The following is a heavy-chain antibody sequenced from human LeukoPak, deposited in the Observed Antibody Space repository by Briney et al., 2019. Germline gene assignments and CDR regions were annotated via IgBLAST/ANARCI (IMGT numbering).Heavy chain of an antibody. CDR2: ISRGDDT. CDR1: GFSVSTNY. J-gene: IGHJ4*02. D-gene: IGHD6-13*01. CDR3: ARDEWGAAVHI. V-gene: IGHV3-53*01. Sequence: PGGSLRLSCAGSGFSVSTNYMNWVRQAPGKGLEWVSHISRGDDTYYADSVKGRFTISRDIFKNMLYLQMNSLRTEDTAVYYCARDEWGAAVHIWGQGTLVTVSS.